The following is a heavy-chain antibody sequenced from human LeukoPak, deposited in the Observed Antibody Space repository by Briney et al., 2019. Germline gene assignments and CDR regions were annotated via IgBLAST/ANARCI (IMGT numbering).Heavy chain of an antibody. V-gene: IGHV4-34*01. D-gene: IGHD6-13*01. CDR2: INHSGST. Sequence: GSLRLSCAASGFTVSSNYWSWIRQPPGKGLEWIGEINHSGSTNYNPSLKSRVTISVDTSKNQFSLKLSSVTAADTAVYYRARGRRGMQQLAYWGQGTLVTVSS. CDR3: ARGRRGMQQLAY. CDR1: GFTVSSNY. J-gene: IGHJ4*02.